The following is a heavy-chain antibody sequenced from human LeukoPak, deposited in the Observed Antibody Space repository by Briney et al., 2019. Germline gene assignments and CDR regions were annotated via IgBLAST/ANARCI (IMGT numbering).Heavy chain of an antibody. Sequence: GGSLRLSCAASGFTFSSYGMHWVRQAPGKGLEWVAFIRYDGSNKYYADSVKGRFTISRDNSKNTLYLQMHSLRAEDTAVYYCAKDPENWNGRYDWFDPWGQGTLVTVSS. D-gene: IGHD1-1*01. CDR2: IRYDGSNK. V-gene: IGHV3-30*02. CDR1: GFTFSSYG. J-gene: IGHJ5*02. CDR3: AKDPENWNGRYDWFDP.